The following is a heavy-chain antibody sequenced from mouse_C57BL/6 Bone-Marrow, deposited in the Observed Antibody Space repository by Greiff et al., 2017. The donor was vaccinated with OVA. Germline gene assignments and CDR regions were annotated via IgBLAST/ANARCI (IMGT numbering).Heavy chain of an antibody. CDR2: IDPANGNT. J-gene: IGHJ2*01. V-gene: IGHV14-3*01. Sequence: VQLKESGAELVMPGASVKLSCTASGFNIKNPYMHWVKQRPEQGLEWIGRIDPANGNTKYAPKFQGKATITADTSSNTAYLQLSSLTSEDTAIYYCARHPFDYWGQGTTLTVSS. CDR1: GFNIKNPY. CDR3: ARHPFDY.